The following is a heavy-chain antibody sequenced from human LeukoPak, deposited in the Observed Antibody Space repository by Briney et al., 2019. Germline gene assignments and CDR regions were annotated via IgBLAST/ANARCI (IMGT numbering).Heavy chain of an antibody. D-gene: IGHD1-26*01. V-gene: IGHV1-8*03. J-gene: IGHJ3*02. CDR1: GYTFTTYD. CDR2: MNPSSGYT. Sequence: GASVKVSCKPSGYTFTTYDINWVRQATGQGLEWMGWMNPSSGYTGYAQKFQGRVTISRNTSISTAYMELSSLSSEDTAVYYCARTGATTDAFDISRQGTMVTVSS. CDR3: ARTGATTDAFDI.